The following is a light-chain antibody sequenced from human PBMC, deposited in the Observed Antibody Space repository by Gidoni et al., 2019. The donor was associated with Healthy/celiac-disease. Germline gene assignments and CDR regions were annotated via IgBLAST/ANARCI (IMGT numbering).Light chain of an antibody. Sequence: EIVLTQSPGTLSLSPGERATLSCRASQSVTSNYLAWYQQKPGQAPRLLIYGASSRATGIPDMFSGSGSGTDFTLTISRLEPEDFAVYYCQQYGSSPPWTFGQGTKVEIQ. V-gene: IGKV3-20*01. J-gene: IGKJ1*01. CDR2: GAS. CDR3: QQYGSSPPWT. CDR1: QSVTSNY.